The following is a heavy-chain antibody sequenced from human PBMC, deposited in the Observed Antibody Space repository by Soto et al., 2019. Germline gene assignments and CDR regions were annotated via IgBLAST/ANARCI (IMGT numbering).Heavy chain of an antibody. CDR3: ARGLYYYDSSGYY. Sequence: PGGSVRLSCAASGVTFGHYAIHWVRQPPGKGLEWVSSISWNSDTIGYADSVKGRFTISRDNAKNTVYLQMNSLRAEDTAVYYCARGLYYYDSSGYYWGQGTLVTVSS. CDR2: ISWNSDTI. J-gene: IGHJ4*02. CDR1: GVTFGHYA. D-gene: IGHD3-22*01. V-gene: IGHV3-9*01.